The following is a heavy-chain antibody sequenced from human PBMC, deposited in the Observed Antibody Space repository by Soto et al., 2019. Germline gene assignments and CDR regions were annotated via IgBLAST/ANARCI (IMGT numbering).Heavy chain of an antibody. J-gene: IGHJ4*02. CDR3: ARSSSWASEY. Sequence: GGSLRLSCAASGFTFSNYWMNWVRQAPGKGPEWVASIKEDGSDKHYVDSVKGRFTISRDNAKNSLYLQMNGLRAEDTASYYCARSSSWASEYWGQGTLVTVSS. CDR1: GFTFSNYW. D-gene: IGHD6-13*01. CDR2: IKEDGSDK. V-gene: IGHV3-7*01.